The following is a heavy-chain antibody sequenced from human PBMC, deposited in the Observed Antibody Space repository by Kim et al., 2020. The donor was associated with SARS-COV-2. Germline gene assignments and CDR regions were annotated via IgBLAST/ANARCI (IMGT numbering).Heavy chain of an antibody. V-gene: IGHV3-30*03. CDR1: GFTFSSYG. D-gene: IGHD1-20*01. J-gene: IGHJ4*02. CDR3: VRSLGTFNNNYFDY. CDR2: ISYDGINE. Sequence: GGSLRLSCAASGFTFSSYGMNWVRQAPGKGLEWVVTISYDGINEYYADSVKGRFTISRDNSKNTLYLQMNSLRADDTAVYYCVRSLGTFNNNYFDYWGQGTLVTVSS.